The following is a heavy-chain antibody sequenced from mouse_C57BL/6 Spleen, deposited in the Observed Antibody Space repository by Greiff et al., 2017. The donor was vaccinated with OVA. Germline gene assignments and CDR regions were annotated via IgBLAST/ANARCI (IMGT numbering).Heavy chain of an antibody. J-gene: IGHJ2*01. CDR2: IDPSSGGT. CDR3: VRLYQGFDY. V-gene: IGHV1-72*01. D-gene: IGHD1-2*01. CDR1: GYTFTSYW. Sequence: VQLQQPGAELVKPGASVKLSCKASGYTFTSYWMNWVKQRPGRGLEWIGRIDPSSGGTNYNAKFKSKATLTVDKPSSTAYMQLSSLTAEDSAVYYWVRLYQGFDYWGQGTTLTVSS.